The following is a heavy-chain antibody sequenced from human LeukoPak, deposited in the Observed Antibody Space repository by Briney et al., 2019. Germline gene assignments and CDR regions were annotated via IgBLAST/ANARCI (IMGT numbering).Heavy chain of an antibody. CDR2: INPKSCGT. CDR3: ARETWSDFAHYYYYYMDV. V-gene: IGHV1-2*02. Sequence: ASVKVSCKASGYTYTGYYMHWVRQAPGQGLEGMGCINPKSCGTKYGQKFQGRVTMSRDTSINTAYMELSRLRSDDTAVYYCARETWSDFAHYYYYYMDVWGKGTTVTVS. D-gene: IGHD3-3*01. J-gene: IGHJ6*03. CDR1: GYTYTGYY.